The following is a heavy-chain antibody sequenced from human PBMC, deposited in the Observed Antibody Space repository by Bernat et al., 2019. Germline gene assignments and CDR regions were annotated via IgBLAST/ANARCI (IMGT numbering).Heavy chain of an antibody. Sequence: QVQLVESGGGVVQPGRSRRLSCAASGFTFSSYGMHGVRQAPGKGLEWVAVIWYDGRNKYYADSVKGRFTISRDNSKNTLYLQMNSLRAEDTAVYYCARAAEALQAGYYYGIDVWGQGTTVTVSS. J-gene: IGHJ6*02. V-gene: IGHV3-33*01. CDR3: ARAAEALQAGYYYGIDV. CDR1: GFTFSSYG. CDR2: IWYDGRNK.